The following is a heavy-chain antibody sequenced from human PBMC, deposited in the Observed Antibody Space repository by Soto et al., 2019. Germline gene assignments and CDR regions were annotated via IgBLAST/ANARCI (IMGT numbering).Heavy chain of an antibody. Sequence: ASETLSLTCTVSGGSISSGGYYWSWIRQHPGKGLEWIGYVNSSGSTYYNPSLQSRVIISVDTSKNQFSLKLTSVTAADTAVYYCARDKITGLFDYWGQGTLVTVSS. CDR3: ARDKITGLFDY. CDR1: GGSISSGGYY. V-gene: IGHV4-31*03. D-gene: IGHD2-8*02. CDR2: VNSSGST. J-gene: IGHJ4*02.